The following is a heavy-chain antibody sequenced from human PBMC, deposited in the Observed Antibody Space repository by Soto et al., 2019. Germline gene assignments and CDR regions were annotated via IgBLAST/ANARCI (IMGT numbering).Heavy chain of an antibody. CDR3: ARDGGYGDSWLSNSPYHYGVDV. D-gene: IGHD4-17*01. J-gene: IGHJ6*02. CDR2: SFSAGTT. V-gene: IGHV3-53*01. Sequence: EVRLVESGGDLIQPGGSLRLSCAASGFTVSNNYMSWVRQAPGKGLEWVAVSFSAGTTFYADSVQGRFTISRDNSKNTVSLQMNNLRAEDTAVYYCARDGGYGDSWLSNSPYHYGVDVWGQGTTVTVS. CDR1: GFTVSNNY.